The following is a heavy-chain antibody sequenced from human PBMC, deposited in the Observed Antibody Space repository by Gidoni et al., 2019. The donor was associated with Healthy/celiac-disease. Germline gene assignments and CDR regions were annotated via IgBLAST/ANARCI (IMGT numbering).Heavy chain of an antibody. Sequence: EVQLVESGGGLVKPGGSLRLSCAASGFTFSSYSMNWVRQAPGKGLEWVSSNKSSNRYQYYADSRKGRINNLREKAKNLMDPEINRPGGEDTAVYYRSEDRLVHPLGQGTLVTVSS. CDR2: NKSSNRYQ. CDR3: SEDRLVHP. V-gene: IGHV3-21*01. CDR1: GFTFSSYS. J-gene: IGHJ5*02.